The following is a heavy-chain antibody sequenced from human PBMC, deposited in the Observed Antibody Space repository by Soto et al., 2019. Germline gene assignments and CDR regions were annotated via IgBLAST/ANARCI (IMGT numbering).Heavy chain of an antibody. V-gene: IGHV4-59*01. Sequence: QVQLQESGPGLVKPSETLSLTCTVSGASISSYYWNWIRQSPGKGLEWIGHIYYNWNTKYNPFLESRLTISVDTYKNQFSLDLNSGTAADTAVYFCARRAVAGDALLEDNWFDPWGQGTLVTVSS. CDR2: IYYNWNT. CDR3: ARRAVAGDALLEDNWFDP. D-gene: IGHD2-15*01. CDR1: GASISSYY. J-gene: IGHJ5*02.